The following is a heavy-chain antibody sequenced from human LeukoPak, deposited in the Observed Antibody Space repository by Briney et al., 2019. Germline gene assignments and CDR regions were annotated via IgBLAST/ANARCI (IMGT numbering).Heavy chain of an antibody. J-gene: IGHJ4*02. CDR1: GYTFTSYA. Sequence: ASVKVSCKASGYTFTSYAMNWVRQAPGQGLEWMGWINTNTGNPTYAQGFTGRFVFSLDTSVSTAYLQISSLKAEDTAVYYCARDLEVRGSGSYLSYFDYWDQGTLVTVSS. CDR3: ARDLEVRGSGSYLSYFDY. D-gene: IGHD3-10*01. V-gene: IGHV7-4-1*02. CDR2: INTNTGNP.